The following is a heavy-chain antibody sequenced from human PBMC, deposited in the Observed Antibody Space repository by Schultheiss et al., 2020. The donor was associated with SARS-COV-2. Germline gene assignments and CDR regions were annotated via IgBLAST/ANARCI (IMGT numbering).Heavy chain of an antibody. V-gene: IGHV3-73*01. Sequence: GESLKISCAASGFTFSGSAMHWVRQASGKGLEWVGRIRSKANSYATAYAASVKGRFTISRDDSKNTAYLQMISLKTEDTAVYYCTSNGDYGGGWGQGTLVTVSS. D-gene: IGHD4-17*01. CDR2: IRSKANSYAT. CDR3: TSNGDYGGG. J-gene: IGHJ4*02. CDR1: GFTFSGSA.